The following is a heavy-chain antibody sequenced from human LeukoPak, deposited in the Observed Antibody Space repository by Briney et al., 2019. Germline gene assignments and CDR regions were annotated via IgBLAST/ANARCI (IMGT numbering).Heavy chain of an antibody. CDR2: IASDGSST. V-gene: IGHV3-74*01. CDR3: ATTVTTGGYFDY. J-gene: IGHJ4*02. Sequence: GGSLRLSRAASGFTFSSYWMNWVRQAPGKGLVWVSRIASDGSSTTYADSVKGRFTISRDNSKNTVYLQMNSLRAEDTAVYYCATTVTTGGYFDYWGQGTLVTVSS. CDR1: GFTFSSYW. D-gene: IGHD4-17*01.